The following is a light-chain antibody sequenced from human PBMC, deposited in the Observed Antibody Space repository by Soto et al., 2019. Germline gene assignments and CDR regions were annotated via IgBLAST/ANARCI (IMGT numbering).Light chain of an antibody. CDR3: QQFNNYPRT. CDR2: DAS. CDR1: QDISSA. J-gene: IGKJ2*01. Sequence: AIQLTQSPSSLSASVGDRVTLTCRASQDISSALVWYQQKPGEAPKVLIYDASKLESGVPSRFSGGGSGTEFTLTIRNLQPEDLATYHCQQFNNYPRTFCQGTKLEIK. V-gene: IGKV1D-13*01.